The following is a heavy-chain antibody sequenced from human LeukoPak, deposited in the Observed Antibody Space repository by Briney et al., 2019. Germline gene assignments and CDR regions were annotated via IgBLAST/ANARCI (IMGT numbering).Heavy chain of an antibody. D-gene: IGHD3-10*01. CDR3: AKAAGLVRGVGFGNAFDI. Sequence: GGSLRLSCAASGFTFDDYAMHWVRQAPGKGLEWVSGISWNSGSIGYADSVKGRFTISRDNAKNSLYLQMNSLRAEDTALYYCAKAAGLVRGVGFGNAFDIWGQGTMVTVSS. CDR1: GFTFDDYA. CDR2: ISWNSGSI. J-gene: IGHJ3*02. V-gene: IGHV3-9*01.